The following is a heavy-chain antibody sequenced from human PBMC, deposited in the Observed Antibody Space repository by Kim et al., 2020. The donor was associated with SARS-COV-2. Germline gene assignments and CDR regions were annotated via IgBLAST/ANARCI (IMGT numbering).Heavy chain of an antibody. V-gene: IGHV3-9*01. CDR1: GFTFDDYA. D-gene: IGHD3-10*01. J-gene: IGHJ4*02. Sequence: GGSLRLSCAASGFTFDDYAMHWVRQAPGKGLEWVSGISWNSGSIGYADSVKGRFTISRDNAKNSLYLQMNSLRAEDTALYYCAKDQSSGSYYFSCHDYWGQGTLVTVSS. CDR3: AKDQSSGSYYFSCHDY. CDR2: ISWNSGSI.